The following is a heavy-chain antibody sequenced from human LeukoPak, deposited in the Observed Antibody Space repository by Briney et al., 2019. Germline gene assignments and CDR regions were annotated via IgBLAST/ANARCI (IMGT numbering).Heavy chain of an antibody. V-gene: IGHV1-2*06. CDR2: INPNSGGT. CDR3: ASRYYYGSGSYLVNAFDI. CDR1: GYTFTGYY. Sequence: GASVKVSCKASGYTFTGYYMHWVRQAPGQGLEWVGRINPNSGGTNYAQKFQGRVTMTRDTSISTAYMELSRLRSDDTAVYYCASRYYYGSGSYLVNAFDIWGQGTMVTVSS. J-gene: IGHJ3*02. D-gene: IGHD3-10*01.